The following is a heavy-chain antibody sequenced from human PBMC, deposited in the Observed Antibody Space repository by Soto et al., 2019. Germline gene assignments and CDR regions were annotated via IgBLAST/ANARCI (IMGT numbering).Heavy chain of an antibody. CDR3: ARSRNGAVADSINF. V-gene: IGHV3-30-3*01. Sequence: GVSLRLSCAASGFSFSRYAMHWVRQAPGEGLEWVAVISRDGSSKYYGDSVKGRFTVSRDNSNNTLFLSMTSLRPDDTGVFYCARSRNGAVADSINFWGQGTLVTVSS. D-gene: IGHD2-8*01. CDR1: GFSFSRYA. J-gene: IGHJ4*02. CDR2: ISRDGSSK.